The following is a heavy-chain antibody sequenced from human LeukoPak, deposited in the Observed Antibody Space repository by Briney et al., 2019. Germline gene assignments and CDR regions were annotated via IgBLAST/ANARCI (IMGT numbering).Heavy chain of an antibody. V-gene: IGHV3-23*01. CDR2: ISDSGAST. D-gene: IGHD3-10*01. Sequence: GGSLRLSCAASGFTFNNYAVSWVRQAPGKGLEWVSGISDSGASTYYADSVKGRFTISRDNSKNTLYLQINSLRAEDTAVYFCSKDRYFGSGNRDAFDIWGQGTMVTVSS. J-gene: IGHJ3*02. CDR3: SKDRYFGSGNRDAFDI. CDR1: GFTFNNYA.